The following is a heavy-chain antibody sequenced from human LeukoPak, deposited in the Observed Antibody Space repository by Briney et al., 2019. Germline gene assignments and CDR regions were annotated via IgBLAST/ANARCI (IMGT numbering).Heavy chain of an antibody. CDR2: ISYDGSNK. CDR3: AREEAIKYSSSWYAFISDI. D-gene: IGHD6-13*01. J-gene: IGHJ3*02. V-gene: IGHV3-30-3*01. CDR1: GFTFSSYA. Sequence: QPGRSLRLSCAASGFTFSSYAMHWVRQAPGKGLEWVAVISYDGSNKYYADSVKGRFTISRDNSKNTLYLQMNSLRAEDTAVYYCAREEAIKYSSSWYAFISDIRGQGTMVTVSS.